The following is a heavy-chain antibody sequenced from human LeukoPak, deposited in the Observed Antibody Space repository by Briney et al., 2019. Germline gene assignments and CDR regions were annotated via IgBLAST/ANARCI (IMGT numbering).Heavy chain of an antibody. CDR3: AREGIVGATTLGY. D-gene: IGHD1-26*01. Sequence: PGGSLRLSCAASGFTFSSYSMNWVRQAPGKGLEWVSSISSSSSYIYYADSVKGRFTISRDNAKNSLYLQMNSLRSEDTAVYYCAREGIVGATTLGYWGQGTLVTVSS. V-gene: IGHV3-21*04. CDR2: ISSSSSYI. J-gene: IGHJ4*02. CDR1: GFTFSSYS.